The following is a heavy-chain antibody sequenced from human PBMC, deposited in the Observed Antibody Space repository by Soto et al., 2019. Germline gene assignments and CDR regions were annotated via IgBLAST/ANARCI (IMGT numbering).Heavy chain of an antibody. CDR3: ATPSGPYGDYFDY. J-gene: IGHJ4*02. V-gene: IGHV1-3*01. CDR1: GYTFTSYA. Sequence: ASVKVSCKASGYTFTSYAMHWVRQAPGQRLEWMGWINAGNGNTKYSQKFQGRVTITRDTSASTAYMELSSLRSEDTAVYYCATPSGPYGDYFDYWGQGTLVTVSS. CDR2: INAGNGNT. D-gene: IGHD4-17*01.